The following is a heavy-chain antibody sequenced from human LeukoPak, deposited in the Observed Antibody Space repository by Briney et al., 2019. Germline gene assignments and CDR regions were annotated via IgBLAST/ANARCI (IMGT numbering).Heavy chain of an antibody. J-gene: IGHJ4*02. CDR1: GFTFSSYS. D-gene: IGHD3-22*01. Sequence: GGSLRLSCAASGFTFSSYSMNWVRQAPGKGLEWVSSISSSSSYIYYADSVKGRFTISRDNAKNSMYLQMTSLRAQDMAVYYCASDALVIVGTEYYFGYWGERTLATVSS. V-gene: IGHV3-21*01. CDR2: ISSSSSYI. CDR3: ASDALVIVGTEYYFGY.